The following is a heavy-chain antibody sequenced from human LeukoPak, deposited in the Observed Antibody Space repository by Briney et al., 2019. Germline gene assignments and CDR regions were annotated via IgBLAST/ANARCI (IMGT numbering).Heavy chain of an antibody. V-gene: IGHV1-8*01. J-gene: IGHJ4*02. Sequence: ASVKVSCKASGYTFTSYEINWVRQATGQGLEWMGWMNPNSGNTGYAQKFQGRVTMTRNTSISTAYMELSSLRSEDTAVYYCAGLGACSSTSCPNYWGQGTLVTVSS. D-gene: IGHD2-2*01. CDR1: GYTFTSYE. CDR2: MNPNSGNT. CDR3: AGLGACSSTSCPNY.